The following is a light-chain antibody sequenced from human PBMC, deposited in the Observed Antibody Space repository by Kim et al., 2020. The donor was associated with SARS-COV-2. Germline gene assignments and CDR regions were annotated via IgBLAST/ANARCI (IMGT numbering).Light chain of an antibody. CDR2: YDN. J-gene: IGLJ2*01. V-gene: IGLV3-21*04. Sequence: ARGKTARISCGGNNLGDYRVHWYQQKPGQAPILVIYYDNLRPSGIPERFSGSNSGNTVTLTISRVEAGDEAEYYCQVWDSGADRVVFGGGTQLTVL. CDR3: QVWDSGADRVV. CDR1: NLGDYR.